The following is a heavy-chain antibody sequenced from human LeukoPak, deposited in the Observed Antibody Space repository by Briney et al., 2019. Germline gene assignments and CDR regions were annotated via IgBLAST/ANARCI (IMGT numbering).Heavy chain of an antibody. CDR2: ISGSGGST. D-gene: IGHD3-22*01. J-gene: IGHJ3*02. Sequence: LPGGSLRLSCAASGFTFSSYAMSWVRQAPGKGLERVSAISGSGGSTYYADSVKGRFTISRDNSKNTLYLQMNSLRAEDTAVYYCAKDWVPRGYYDSSDYAFDIWGQGTMVTVSS. V-gene: IGHV3-23*01. CDR3: AKDWVPRGYYDSSDYAFDI. CDR1: GFTFSSYA.